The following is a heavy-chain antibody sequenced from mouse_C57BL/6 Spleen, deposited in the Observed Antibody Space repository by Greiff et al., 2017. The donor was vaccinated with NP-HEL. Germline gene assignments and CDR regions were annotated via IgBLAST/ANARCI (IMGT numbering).Heavy chain of an antibody. CDR3: ARGGDSSGPYAMDY. J-gene: IGHJ4*01. D-gene: IGHD3-2*02. CDR1: GYTFTSYG. Sequence: QVQLQQSGAELARPGASVKLSCKASGYTFTSYGISWVKQRTGQGLEWIGEIYPRSGNTYYNEKFKGKATLTADKSSSTAYMELRSLTSEDSAVYFCARGGDSSGPYAMDYWGQGTSGTVSS. CDR2: IYPRSGNT. V-gene: IGHV1-81*01.